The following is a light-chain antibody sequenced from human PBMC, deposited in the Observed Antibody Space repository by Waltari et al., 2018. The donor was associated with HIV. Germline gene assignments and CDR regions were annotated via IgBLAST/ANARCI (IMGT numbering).Light chain of an antibody. V-gene: IGLV2-8*01. Sequence: QSALTQPPSASGSPGKSVTISCTGKASDVGAYNYVSWYQQHPGKPPKLIIYEVFKRPSGVPDRFSGSKSGNTASLTVSGLQAEDEANYSCASYAGRNTLVFGGGTKLTVL. CDR2: EVF. CDR3: ASYAGRNTLV. J-gene: IGLJ2*01. CDR1: ASDVGAYNY.